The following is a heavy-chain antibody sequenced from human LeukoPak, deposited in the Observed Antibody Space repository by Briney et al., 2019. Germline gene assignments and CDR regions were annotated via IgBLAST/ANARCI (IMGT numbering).Heavy chain of an antibody. D-gene: IGHD3-3*01. CDR3: ARQASDRYDFWSGSSYYFDY. J-gene: IGHJ4*02. CDR1: GGSISSSSYY. V-gene: IGHV4-39*01. CDR2: IYYSGST. Sequence: SETLSLTCTVSGGSISSSSYYWGWIRQPPGKGLEWIGSIYYSGSTYYNPSLKSRVTISVDTSKNQFSLKPSSVTAADTAVYYCARQASDRYDFWSGSSYYFDYWGQGTLVTVSS.